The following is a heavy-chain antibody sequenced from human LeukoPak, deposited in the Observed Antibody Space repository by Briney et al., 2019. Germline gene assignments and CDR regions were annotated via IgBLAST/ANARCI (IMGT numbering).Heavy chain of an antibody. Sequence: GGSLRLSCAASGFTFSSYAMSWVRQAPGKGLEWVSAISGSGGSTYYADSVKGRFTISRDNSKNTLYLQMNSLRAEDTAVYYCAKRYWGSNSPPYYFDYWGQGTLVTVSS. D-gene: IGHD7-27*01. J-gene: IGHJ4*02. V-gene: IGHV3-23*01. CDR1: GFTFSSYA. CDR3: AKRYWGSNSPPYYFDY. CDR2: ISGSGGST.